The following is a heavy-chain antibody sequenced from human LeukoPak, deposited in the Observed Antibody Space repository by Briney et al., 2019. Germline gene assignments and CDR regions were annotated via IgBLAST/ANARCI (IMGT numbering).Heavy chain of an antibody. J-gene: IGHJ4*02. V-gene: IGHV3-33*06. CDR1: GFTFSSYG. CDR2: IWYDGSNK. Sequence: PGRSLRLSCAASGFTFSSYGMHWVRQAPGKGLEWVAVIWYDGSNKYYADSVKGRFTISRDNSKNTLYLQMNSLRAEDTAVYYCAKGLYDSSGYHPCDYWGQGTLVTVSS. CDR3: AKGLYDSSGYHPCDY. D-gene: IGHD3-22*01.